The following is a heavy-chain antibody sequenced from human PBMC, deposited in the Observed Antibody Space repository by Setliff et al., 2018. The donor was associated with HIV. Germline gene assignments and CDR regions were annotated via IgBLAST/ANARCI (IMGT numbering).Heavy chain of an antibody. CDR2: ISYDGSNQ. Sequence: PGGSLRLSCAASGFNFDAYAMHWVRQSPGKGPEWVALISYDGSNQYYRDSVKGRFTISRDNSKKMLYLQMNILRPEDTGVYYCARDLDAGTTKIFDYWGQGTLVTVS. J-gene: IGHJ4*02. CDR1: GFNFDAYA. CDR3: ARDLDAGTTKIFDY. V-gene: IGHV3-30*04. D-gene: IGHD1-1*01.